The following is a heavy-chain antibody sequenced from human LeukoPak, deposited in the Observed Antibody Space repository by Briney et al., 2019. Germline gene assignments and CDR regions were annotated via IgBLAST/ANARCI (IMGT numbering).Heavy chain of an antibody. CDR1: GFTFSSYS. Sequence: GGSLRLSCAASGFTFSSYSMNWVRQAPGKGLEWVSYISSSSSTIYYADSVKGRFTISRDNAKNSLYLQMNSLRAEDTAVYYCARDPSITGTTHWFDPWGQGTLVTVSS. J-gene: IGHJ5*02. D-gene: IGHD1-7*01. V-gene: IGHV3-48*01. CDR3: ARDPSITGTTHWFDP. CDR2: ISSSSSTI.